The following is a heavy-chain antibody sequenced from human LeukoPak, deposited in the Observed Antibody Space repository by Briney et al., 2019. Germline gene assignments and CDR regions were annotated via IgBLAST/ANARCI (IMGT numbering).Heavy chain of an antibody. CDR3: ATGSFYYYQYYAMDV. J-gene: IGHJ6*02. V-gene: IGHV1-46*01. CDR1: GYTFTNHY. CDR2: INLSGGSA. D-gene: IGHD5-12*01. Sequence: GASVKVSCKASGYTFTNHYMHWVRQAPGQGLEWMGIINLSGGSATNAQKFQGRVTMTRDTSTSTAYMELSSLRADDTAVYYCATGSFYYYQYYAMDVWGQGTTVTVSS.